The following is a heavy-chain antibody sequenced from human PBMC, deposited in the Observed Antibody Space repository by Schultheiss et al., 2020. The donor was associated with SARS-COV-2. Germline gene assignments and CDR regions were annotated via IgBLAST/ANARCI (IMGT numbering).Heavy chain of an antibody. J-gene: IGHJ6*03. V-gene: IGHV3-74*01. CDR1: GFTLSGFW. Sequence: GGSLRLSCAASGFTLSGFWMHWVRQAPGKGLVWVSRINKDGSSSSYADSVKGRFTISRDNAKNTLYLQINSLRAEDTAVYYCAREAAAGTFYYYYYMDVWGKGTTVTVSS. CDR3: AREAAAGTFYYYYYMDV. D-gene: IGHD6-13*01. CDR2: INKDGSSS.